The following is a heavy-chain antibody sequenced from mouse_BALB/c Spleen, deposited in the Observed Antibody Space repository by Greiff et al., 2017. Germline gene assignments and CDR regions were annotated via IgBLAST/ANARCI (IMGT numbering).Heavy chain of an antibody. D-gene: IGHD1-1*01. Sequence: EVKVVESGGGLVQPGGSRKLSCAASGFTFSSFGMHWVRQAPEKGLEWVAYISSGSSTIYYADTVKGRFTISRDNPKNTLFLQMTSLRSEDTAMYYCARSYYGSSLDYWGQGTTLTVSS. CDR3: ARSYYGSSLDY. J-gene: IGHJ2*01. CDR2: ISSGSSTI. V-gene: IGHV5-17*02. CDR1: GFTFSSFG.